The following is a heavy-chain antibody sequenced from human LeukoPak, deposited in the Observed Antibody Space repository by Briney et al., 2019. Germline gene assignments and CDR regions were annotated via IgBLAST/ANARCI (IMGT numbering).Heavy chain of an antibody. CDR2: ISGSSTYI. J-gene: IGHJ4*02. D-gene: IGHD3-22*01. CDR3: ARDLGDHYDSSGSGVS. V-gene: IGHV3-21*01. CDR1: GFTFSNYA. Sequence: GGSLRLSCAASGFTFSNYAMNWVRQAPGKGLEWVSSISGSSTYIYYADSVKGRFTISRDNAKNSLYLQMNSLRAEDTAVYYCARDLGDHYDSSGSGVSWGQGALVTVSS.